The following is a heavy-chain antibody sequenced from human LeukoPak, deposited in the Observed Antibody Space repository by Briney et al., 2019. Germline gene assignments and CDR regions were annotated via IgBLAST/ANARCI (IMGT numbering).Heavy chain of an antibody. CDR3: ARGGIVVVPAAQYYFDY. D-gene: IGHD2-2*01. V-gene: IGHV4-34*01. CDR2: INHSGST. J-gene: IGHJ4*02. CDR1: GGSFSGYY. Sequence: PETLSLTCAVYGGSFSGYYWSWIRQPPGKGLEWIGEINHSGSTNYNPSLKSRVTISVDTSKNQFSLKLSSVTAADTAVYYCARGGIVVVPAAQYYFDYWGQGTLVTVSS.